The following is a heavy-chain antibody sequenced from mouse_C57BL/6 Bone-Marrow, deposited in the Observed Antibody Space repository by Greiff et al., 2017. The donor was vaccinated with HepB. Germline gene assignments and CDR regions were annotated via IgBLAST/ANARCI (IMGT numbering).Heavy chain of an antibody. CDR1: GYAFSSSW. D-gene: IGHD4-1*01. CDR2: ISPGDGDT. Sequence: QVQLQQSGPELVKPGASVKISCKASGYAFSSSWMNWVKQRPGKGLEWIGRISPGDGDTNYNGKFKVNATLTADKSASTAYMQLSSLTSEDSAVYFCARSDWDPFAYWGQGTLVTVSA. CDR3: ARSDWDPFAY. V-gene: IGHV1-82*01. J-gene: IGHJ3*01.